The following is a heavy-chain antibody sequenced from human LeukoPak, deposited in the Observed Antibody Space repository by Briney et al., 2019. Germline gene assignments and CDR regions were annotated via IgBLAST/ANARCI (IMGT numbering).Heavy chain of an antibody. J-gene: IGHJ5*02. Sequence: PSETLSLTCDVYGGSFSGYYWSWIRQPPGKGREWIGEINHSGSTNYNPSLKSRVTISLDTSKNQFSLKLSSVTAADTAVYYCARAARHFWSGYYTGANWFDPWGQGTLVTVSS. CDR3: ARAARHFWSGYYTGANWFDP. V-gene: IGHV4-34*01. D-gene: IGHD3-3*02. CDR2: INHSGST. CDR1: GGSFSGYY.